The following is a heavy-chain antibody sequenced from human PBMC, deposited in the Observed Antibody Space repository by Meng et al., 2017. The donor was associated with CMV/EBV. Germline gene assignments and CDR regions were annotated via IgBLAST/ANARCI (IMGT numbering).Heavy chain of an antibody. J-gene: IGHJ4*02. D-gene: IGHD1-14*01. CDR2: IDWDDDK. CDR3: ARSWYKYYFDY. Sequence: GPTLVKPTQTVTMTCPFSGFELSTSGKCVSWVRQPPGKALEWLALIDWDDDKYYSTSLKTRLTISKDTSKNQVVLTMTNMDPVDTATYYCARSWYKYYFDYWGQGTLVTVSS. V-gene: IGHV2-70*20. CDR1: GFELSTSGKC.